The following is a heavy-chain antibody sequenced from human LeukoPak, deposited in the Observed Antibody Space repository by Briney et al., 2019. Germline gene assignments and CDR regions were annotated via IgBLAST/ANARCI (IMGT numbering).Heavy chain of an antibody. D-gene: IGHD3-22*01. CDR2: INHSGST. V-gene: IGHV4-39*07. CDR3: ARGVGSGSALDY. J-gene: IGHJ4*02. CDR1: GGSISSSSYY. Sequence: SETLSLTCTVSGGSISSSSYYWSWIRQPPGKGLEWIGEINHSGSTNYNPSLKSRVTISVDTSKNQFSLKLSSVTAADTAVYYCARGVGSGSALDYWGQGTLVTVSS.